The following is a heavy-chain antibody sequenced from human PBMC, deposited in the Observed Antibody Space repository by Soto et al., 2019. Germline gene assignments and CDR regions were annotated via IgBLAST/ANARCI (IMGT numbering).Heavy chain of an antibody. J-gene: IGHJ4*02. V-gene: IGHV3-21*01. CDR3: ARDPVPAAAYYFDY. CDR2: ISSSSSYI. CDR1: GFTFSSYS. Sequence: EVQLVESGGGLVKPGGSLRLSCAASGFTFSSYSMNWVRQAPGKGLEWVSSISSSSSYIYYADSVKGRFTISRDNAKNSLYLQMNSLRAEDTAVYYCARDPVPAAAYYFDYWGQGTLVTVSS. D-gene: IGHD2-2*01.